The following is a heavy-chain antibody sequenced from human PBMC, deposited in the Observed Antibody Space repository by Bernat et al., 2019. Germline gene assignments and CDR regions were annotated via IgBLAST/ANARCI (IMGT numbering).Heavy chain of an antibody. V-gene: IGHV3-30-3*01. D-gene: IGHD1-26*01. Sequence: QVQLVESGGGVVQPGRSLRLSCAASGFTFSSYSMHWVRQAPGKGLEWVAVIPYDGSDKYYADSVKGRFTISRDNSKNTLYLQMNSLRAEDTAVYNCARDRRQWAPPYDAFDIWGKGTMVTVSS. CDR3: ARDRRQWAPPYDAFDI. CDR2: IPYDGSDK. J-gene: IGHJ3*02. CDR1: GFTFSSYS.